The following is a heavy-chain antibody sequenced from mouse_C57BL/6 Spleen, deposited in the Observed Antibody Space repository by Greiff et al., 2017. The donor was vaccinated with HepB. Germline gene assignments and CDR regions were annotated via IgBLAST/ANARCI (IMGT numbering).Heavy chain of an antibody. D-gene: IGHD4-1*01. V-gene: IGHV5-6*01. CDR3: ASPGTGGRGFAY. Sequence: EVQLVESGGDLVKPGGSLKLSCAASGFTFSSYGMSWVRQTPDKRLEWVATISSGGSYTYYPDSVKGRFTISRDNAKNTLYLQMSSLKSEDTAMYYCASPGTGGRGFAYWGQGTLVTVSA. J-gene: IGHJ3*01. CDR2: ISSGGSYT. CDR1: GFTFSSYG.